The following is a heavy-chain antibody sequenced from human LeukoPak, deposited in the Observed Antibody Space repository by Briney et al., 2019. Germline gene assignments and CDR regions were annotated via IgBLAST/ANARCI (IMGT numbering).Heavy chain of an antibody. J-gene: IGHJ4*02. Sequence: GGSLRLSCAASGFIFSSHGMHWVRQAPGKGLEWVAVISYDGGNEYYADSVKGRFIISRDNSKNTLFLQMNSLRPEDTAVYYCARSTFGGIIVIGDYWGQGTLVTVS. D-gene: IGHD3-16*02. CDR2: ISYDGGNE. V-gene: IGHV3-30*03. CDR1: GFIFSSHG. CDR3: ARSTFGGIIVIGDY.